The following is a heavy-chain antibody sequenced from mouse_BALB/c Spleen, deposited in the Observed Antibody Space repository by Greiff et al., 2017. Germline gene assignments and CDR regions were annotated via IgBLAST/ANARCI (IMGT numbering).Heavy chain of an antibody. CDR2: ISYSGST. V-gene: IGHV3-2*02. Sequence: EVQLQESGPGLVKPSQSLSLTCTVTGYSITSDYAWNWIRQFPGNKLEWMGYISYSGSTSYNPSLKSRISITRDTSKNQFFLQLNSVNTEDTATYYCALEGVVRYFDVWGAGTTVTVSS. CDR3: ALEGVVRYFDV. D-gene: IGHD1-1*01. J-gene: IGHJ1*01. CDR1: GYSITSDYA.